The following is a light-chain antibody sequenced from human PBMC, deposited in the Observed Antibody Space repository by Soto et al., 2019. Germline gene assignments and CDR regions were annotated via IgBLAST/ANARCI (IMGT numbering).Light chain of an antibody. CDR2: VAS. J-gene: IGKJ2*01. Sequence: EIVLTQSPGTLSLSPGERATLSCRASQSVSNSYLAWYQQKPGQTPRLLIYVASSRATDIPDRFSGSGSGTDFTLTISRLEPEDFAVYYCQQYGSSPRTFGQGTKLEIK. CDR1: QSVSNSY. V-gene: IGKV3-20*01. CDR3: QQYGSSPRT.